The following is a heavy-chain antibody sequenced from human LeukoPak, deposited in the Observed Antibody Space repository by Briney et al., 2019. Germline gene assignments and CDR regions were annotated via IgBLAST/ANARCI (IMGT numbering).Heavy chain of an antibody. CDR3: ARGGGLDV. CDR1: GFTFSSYW. CDR2: INHNGNVN. J-gene: IGHJ6*02. Sequence: GGSLRLSCAASGFTFSSYWMNWARQAPGKGLEWVASINHNGNVNYYVDSVKGRFTISRDNAKSSLYLQMSNLRAEDTAVYFCARGGGLDVWGQGATVTVSS. D-gene: IGHD3-16*01. V-gene: IGHV3-7*03.